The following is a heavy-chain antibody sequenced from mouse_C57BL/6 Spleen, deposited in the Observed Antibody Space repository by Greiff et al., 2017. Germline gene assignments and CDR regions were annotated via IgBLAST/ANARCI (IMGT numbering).Heavy chain of an antibody. D-gene: IGHD1-1*01. J-gene: IGHJ2*01. CDR3: ASGYGSRDYFDY. CDR1: GFNIKDYY. CDR2: IDPEDGET. Sequence: EVQVVESGAELVKPGASVKLSCTASGFNIKDYYMHWVKQRTEQGLEWIGRIDPEDGETKYAPKFQGKATITADTSSNTAYLQLSSLTSEDTAVYYCASGYGSRDYFDYWGQGTTLTVSS. V-gene: IGHV14-2*01.